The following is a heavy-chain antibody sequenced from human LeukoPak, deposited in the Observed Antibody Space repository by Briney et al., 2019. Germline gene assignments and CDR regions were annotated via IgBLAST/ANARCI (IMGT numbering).Heavy chain of an antibody. D-gene: IGHD1-26*01. CDR1: GFTFSSYS. Sequence: GGSLRLSCAASGFTFSSYSMNWVRQAPGKGLEWVSYISSSSSTIYYADSVKGRFTISRDNAKNSLYLQMNSLRAEDTALYYCASGGIYYGAAFDFWGQGTLSASPQ. V-gene: IGHV3-48*01. J-gene: IGHJ4*02. CDR3: ASGGIYYGAAFDF. CDR2: ISSSSSTI.